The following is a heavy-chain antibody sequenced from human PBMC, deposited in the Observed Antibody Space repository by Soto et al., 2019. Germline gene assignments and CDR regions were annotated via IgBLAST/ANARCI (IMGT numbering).Heavy chain of an antibody. Sequence: SETLSLTCTVSRASIYTYSWTWIRQPAGKGLQWIGHIYSSGSANYSPSLKSRVFMSVDSSKNQISLKLSSVTAADTAVYYCATIVGANDYWGQGTLLTVSS. CDR2: IYSSGSA. J-gene: IGHJ4*02. D-gene: IGHD1-26*01. CDR1: RASIYTYS. V-gene: IGHV4-4*07. CDR3: ATIVGANDY.